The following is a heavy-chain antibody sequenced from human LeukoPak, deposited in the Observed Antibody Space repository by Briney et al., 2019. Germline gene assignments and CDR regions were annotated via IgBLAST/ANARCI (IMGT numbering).Heavy chain of an antibody. D-gene: IGHD5-12*01. V-gene: IGHV1-2*02. CDR1: VYTFTNHP. J-gene: IGHJ4*02. Sequence: VASVKVSCKASVYTFTNHPMHWVRQAPGQGLEWMGWINPNSGDTNYVQKFQGRVTMTRDPSISTAYMELSGLRADDTAVYYCARERYTAYGNFDYWGQGTQVPVSS. CDR2: INPNSGDT. CDR3: ARERYTAYGNFDY.